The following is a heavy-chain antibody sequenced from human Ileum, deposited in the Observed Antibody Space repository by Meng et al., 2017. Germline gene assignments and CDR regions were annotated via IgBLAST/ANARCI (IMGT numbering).Heavy chain of an antibody. CDR3: VRGNNGLFAY. V-gene: IGHV3-21*01. J-gene: IGHJ4*02. Sequence: GGSLRLSCAASGFTFSTYSMSWVRQAPGKGLEWVSSIDPTSSHIYYGDSVKGRFTISRDNAKTSLYLQMNALRVEDTAVYYCVRGNNGLFAYWGQGTLVTVSS. CDR2: IDPTSSHI. D-gene: IGHD2-8*01. CDR1: GFTFSTYS.